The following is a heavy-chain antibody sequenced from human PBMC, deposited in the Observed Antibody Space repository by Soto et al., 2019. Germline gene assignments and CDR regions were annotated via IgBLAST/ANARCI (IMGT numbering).Heavy chain of an antibody. Sequence: ASVKVSCKASGGTFGSDAITWVRQAPGQGLEWVGRIIPIFGTTNYAQNLQGRVTISADKSTLTSYMELHSLTSDDTALYYCARDRTDSGYYTNWLDPWGQGTQVTVSS. CDR3: ARDRTDSGYYTNWLDP. CDR1: GGTFGSDA. D-gene: IGHD3-22*01. CDR2: IIPIFGTT. J-gene: IGHJ5*02. V-gene: IGHV1-69*06.